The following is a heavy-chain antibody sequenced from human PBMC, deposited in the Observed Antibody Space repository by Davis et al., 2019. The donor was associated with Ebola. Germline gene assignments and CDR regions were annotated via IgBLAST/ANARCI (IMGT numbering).Heavy chain of an antibody. CDR2: INHSGST. J-gene: IGHJ5*02. D-gene: IGHD2-2*01. V-gene: IGHV4-4*02. CDR3: AKHRWFAVPAAILFDP. CDR1: GGSISSSNW. Sequence: SATLSLTSAVSGGSISSSNWWSWVRQPPGKGLEWIGEINHSGSTNYNPSLKSRVTISVDTSKNQFSLKLSSVTAADTAVFYCAKHRWFAVPAAILFDPWGQGALVTVSS.